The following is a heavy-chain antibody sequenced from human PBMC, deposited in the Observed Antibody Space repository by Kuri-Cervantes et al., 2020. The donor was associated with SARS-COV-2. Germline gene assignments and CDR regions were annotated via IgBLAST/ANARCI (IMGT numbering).Heavy chain of an antibody. J-gene: IGHJ4*02. D-gene: IGHD6-13*01. CDR1: GFTFSDYY. CDR2: ISNSGSYT. V-gene: IGHV3-11*06. Sequence: GGALRLCSAGSGFTFSDYYMTWICQAPGKGLEWVSYISNSGSYTNYADSVKGRFTISRDNAKKSLYLQMSSLRGDDTAVYYCARGRQQLPWNFDYWGQGILVTVSS. CDR3: ARGRQQLPWNFDY.